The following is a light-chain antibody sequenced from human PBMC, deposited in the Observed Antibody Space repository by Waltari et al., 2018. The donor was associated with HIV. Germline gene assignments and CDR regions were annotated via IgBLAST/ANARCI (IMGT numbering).Light chain of an antibody. CDR3: QSADSSGIYEI. Sequence: SYELTQPPSMSVYPGQTARITCSGDALPKQEAYWYQQKPGQAPVLIIYKDTERPSGIPERFSGSNSGTIATLTISGVQAEDEAAYYCQSADSSGIYEIFGGGTKVIVL. CDR1: ALPKQE. CDR2: KDT. V-gene: IGLV3-25*03. J-gene: IGLJ2*01.